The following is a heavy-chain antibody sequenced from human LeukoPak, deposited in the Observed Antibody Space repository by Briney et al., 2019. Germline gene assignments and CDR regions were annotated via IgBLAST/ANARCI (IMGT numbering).Heavy chain of an antibody. V-gene: IGHV4-59*01. CDR3: AREGTYGWYNWFGP. D-gene: IGHD6-19*01. Sequence: SETLSLTCTVSGGSISTYYWSWIRQPPGQGLEWIGYMYRTGSTNYNPSLKSRVTITPDTSKNQFSLRLTSVTAADTAVYYCAREGTYGWYNWFGPWGQGTLVTVSS. CDR1: GGSISTYY. CDR2: MYRTGST. J-gene: IGHJ5*02.